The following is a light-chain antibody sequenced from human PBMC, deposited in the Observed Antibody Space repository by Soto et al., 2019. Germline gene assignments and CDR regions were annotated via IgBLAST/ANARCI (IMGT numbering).Light chain of an antibody. Sequence: QSALTQPASVSGSPGQSITISCTGTSSDVGGYNYVSWYLQHPGKAPKLMIYEVSNRPSGVSNRFSGSKSGNTASLTISGLQAEDEADYYCSSYTSSSTLYYVFGTGTKLTVL. CDR1: SSDVGGYNY. CDR3: SSYTSSSTLYYV. V-gene: IGLV2-14*01. J-gene: IGLJ1*01. CDR2: EVS.